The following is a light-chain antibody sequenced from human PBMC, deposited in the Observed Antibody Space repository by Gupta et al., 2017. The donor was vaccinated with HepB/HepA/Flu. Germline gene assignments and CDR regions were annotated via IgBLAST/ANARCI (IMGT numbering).Light chain of an antibody. J-gene: IGLJ3*02. CDR2: END. CDR1: SSNFENKY. Sequence: QSVLTQPPSVSAAPGQKVTISCSGSSSNFENKYVSWYQQLPRTSPTLLIYENDKRPSGGPERFSGSKCGTSATLGITGLQTGEEADYSCQTGDRVFGGGTKLTVL. CDR3: QTGDRV. V-gene: IGLV1-51*02.